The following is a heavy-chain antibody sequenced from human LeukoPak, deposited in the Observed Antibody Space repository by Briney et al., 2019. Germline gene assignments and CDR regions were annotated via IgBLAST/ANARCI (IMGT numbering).Heavy chain of an antibody. Sequence: GGSLRLSCAASGSGFTFNNYWMHWVRQAPGKGLVWVSRINADGSTTSYADSVRGRFTISRDNAKNSLYLQMNSLRAEDTAVYYCARDYYYDSSGYYYEFGAFDIWGQGTMVTVSS. CDR2: INADGSTT. CDR1: GSGFTFNNYW. J-gene: IGHJ3*02. V-gene: IGHV3-74*01. D-gene: IGHD3-22*01. CDR3: ARDYYYDSSGYYYEFGAFDI.